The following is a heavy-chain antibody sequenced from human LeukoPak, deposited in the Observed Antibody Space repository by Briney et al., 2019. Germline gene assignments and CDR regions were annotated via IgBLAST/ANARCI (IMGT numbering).Heavy chain of an antibody. CDR1: GYTFNSYD. CDR2: INGGSGRT. Sequence: GASVNVSCKASGYTFNSYDIHWVRQAPGQRPEWMGGINGGSGRTKYLQKLQGRVTITRDTSASTAYMELSSLRSEDTAVYYCARDVRFGELENWFDPWGQGTLVTVSS. J-gene: IGHJ5*02. CDR3: ARDVRFGELENWFDP. D-gene: IGHD3-10*01. V-gene: IGHV1-3*01.